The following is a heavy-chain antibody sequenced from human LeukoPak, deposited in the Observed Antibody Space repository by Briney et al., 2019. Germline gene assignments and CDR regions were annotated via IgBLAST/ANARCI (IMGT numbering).Heavy chain of an antibody. CDR1: GFTISSNY. CDR2: IYSGGSGGST. Sequence: GGSLRLSCAASGFTISSNYMSWVRQAPGKGLEWVSVIYSGGSGGSTYYADSVKGRFTISRDNPKNTLYLQMNSLRAEDTAVYYCARSSRHLLFDYWGQGTLVTVSS. V-gene: IGHV3-66*01. CDR3: ARSSRHLLFDY. J-gene: IGHJ4*02. D-gene: IGHD3-10*01.